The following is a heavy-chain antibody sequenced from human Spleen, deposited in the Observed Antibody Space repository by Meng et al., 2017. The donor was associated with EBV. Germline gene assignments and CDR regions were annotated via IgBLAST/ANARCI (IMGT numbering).Heavy chain of an antibody. CDR2: IFYTGNT. CDR3: AREGGSSRAPGY. CDR1: GASLSSSNYY. V-gene: IGHV4-39*02. Sequence: QPPLLGQAREVAKASQTCSLTATDSGASLSSSNYYWAWIRQPPGKGLEWIGSIFYTGNTNYNPSLKSRVAIFADMSKNQFSLKLSSVTAADTAVYYCAREGGSSRAPGYWGQGTLVTVSS. D-gene: IGHD1-26*01. J-gene: IGHJ4*02.